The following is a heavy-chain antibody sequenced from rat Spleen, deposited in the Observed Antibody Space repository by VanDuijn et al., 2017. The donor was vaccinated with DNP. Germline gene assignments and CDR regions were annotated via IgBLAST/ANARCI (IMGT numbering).Heavy chain of an antibody. CDR2: IRNSGST. V-gene: IGHV3-1*01. CDR1: GYSITSNY. CDR3: ARLEFGGYTYYFDY. D-gene: IGHD1-11*01. J-gene: IGHJ2*01. Sequence: EVQLQESGPGLVKPSQSLSLTCSVTGYSITSNYWGWIRKFPGNKMEWIGHIRNSGSTTYNPSLKSRISITRDTSKNQFFLRLNSVTTEDTATYYCARLEFGGYTYYFDYWGQGVMVTVSS.